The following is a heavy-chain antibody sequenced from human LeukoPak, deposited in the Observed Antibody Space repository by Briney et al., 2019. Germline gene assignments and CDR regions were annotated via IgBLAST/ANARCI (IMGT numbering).Heavy chain of an antibody. CDR1: GYTFTDYY. Sequence: GASVRISCKASGYTFTDYYLHWVRQAPGQGPESMGWINPITGGTEYVQKFQGRVTMTRDTSISTVFMELSRLTSDDTAVYYCARESADSSVCDYWGQGSLVTVSS. D-gene: IGHD2-15*01. CDR3: ARESADSSVCDY. CDR2: INPITGGT. J-gene: IGHJ4*02. V-gene: IGHV1-2*02.